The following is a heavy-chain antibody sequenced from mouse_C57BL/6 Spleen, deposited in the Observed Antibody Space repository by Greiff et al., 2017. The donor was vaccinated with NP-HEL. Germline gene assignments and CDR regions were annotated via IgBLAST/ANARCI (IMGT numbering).Heavy chain of an antibody. V-gene: IGHV1-81*01. Sequence: QVQLKESGAELARPGASVKLSCKASGYTFTSYGISWVKQRTGQGLEWIGEIYPRSGNTYYNEKFKGKATLTADKSSSTAYMELRSLTSEDSAVYFCARGDYDYWYFDVWGTGTTVTVSS. CDR1: GYTFTSYG. D-gene: IGHD2-4*01. CDR3: ARGDYDYWYFDV. J-gene: IGHJ1*03. CDR2: IYPRSGNT.